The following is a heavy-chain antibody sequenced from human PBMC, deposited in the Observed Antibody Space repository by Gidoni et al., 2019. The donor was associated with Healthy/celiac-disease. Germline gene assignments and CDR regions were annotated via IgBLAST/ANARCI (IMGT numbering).Heavy chain of an antibody. CDR1: GGTFRSYA. V-gene: IGHV1-69*01. J-gene: IGHJ6*02. Sequence: QVQLVQSGAEVKKPGSSVQVSCKASGGTFRSYAISWVRQAPGQGLEWMGGIIPIFGTAHYAQKFQGRVTITADESTSTAYMELSSLRSEDTAGYYCAGSYYYGSGAYYYYYGMDVWGQGTTVTVSS. CDR2: IIPIFGTA. CDR3: AGSYYYGSGAYYYYYGMDV. D-gene: IGHD3-10*01.